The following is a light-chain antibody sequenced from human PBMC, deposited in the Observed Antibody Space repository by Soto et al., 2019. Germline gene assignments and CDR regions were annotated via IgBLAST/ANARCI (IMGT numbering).Light chain of an antibody. CDR2: DAS. V-gene: IGKV3-20*01. CDR1: QTVRNNY. CDR3: QQFSSYPVT. J-gene: IGKJ4*01. Sequence: EFVLTKSPGTLSLSPGARATLSCRASQTVRNNYLAWYQQKPGQAPRLLIYDASSRATGIPDRFSGGGSGTDFTLTISRLEPEDFAVYYCQQFSSYPVTFGGGTKVDIK.